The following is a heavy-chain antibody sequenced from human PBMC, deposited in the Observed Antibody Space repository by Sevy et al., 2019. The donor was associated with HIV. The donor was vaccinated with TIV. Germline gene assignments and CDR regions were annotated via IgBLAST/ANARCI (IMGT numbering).Heavy chain of an antibody. J-gene: IGHJ3*02. CDR3: AREIAAAVFGAFDI. CDR2: IYHSGST. V-gene: IGHV4-4*02. CDR1: GGSISSSNW. D-gene: IGHD6-13*01. Sequence: SETLSLTCAVSGGSISSSNWWSWVRQPPGKGLEWIGEIYHSGSTNYNPSLKSRVTISVDKSKNQFSLKLSSVTAADTAVYYCAREIAAAVFGAFDIWGQGTMVIVSS.